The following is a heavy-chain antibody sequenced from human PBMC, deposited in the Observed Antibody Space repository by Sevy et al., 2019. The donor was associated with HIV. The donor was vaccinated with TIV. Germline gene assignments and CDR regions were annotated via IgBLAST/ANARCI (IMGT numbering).Heavy chain of an antibody. CDR1: GFTFSSYV. CDR3: AKWDLVGATTIGY. Sequence: GGSLRLSCAASGFTFSSYVMTWVRQAPGKGLEWVSTISGSGGTTYYADSVKGRFTISRDNSKNTLYLQMNSLRAEDTAVYYCAKWDLVGATTIGYWGQGTLVTVSS. V-gene: IGHV3-23*01. D-gene: IGHD1-26*01. CDR2: ISGSGGTT. J-gene: IGHJ4*02.